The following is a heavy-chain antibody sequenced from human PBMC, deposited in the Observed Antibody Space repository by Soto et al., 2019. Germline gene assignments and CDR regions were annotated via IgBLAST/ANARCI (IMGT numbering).Heavy chain of an antibody. D-gene: IGHD3-22*01. J-gene: IGHJ4*02. CDR2: IYYSGST. CDR1: GGSISSSSYY. Sequence: PSETLSLTCTVSGGSISSSSYYWGWIRQPPGKGLEWIRSIYYSGSTYYNPSLKSRITMSVDRSKNQSSLKLTSVTAADTAVYYCARLLQITMRVVIFDFWGQGTLVTVSS. V-gene: IGHV4-39*07. CDR3: ARLLQITMRVVIFDF.